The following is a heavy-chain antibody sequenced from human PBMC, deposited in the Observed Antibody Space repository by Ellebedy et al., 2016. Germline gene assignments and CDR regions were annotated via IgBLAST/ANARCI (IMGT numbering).Heavy chain of an antibody. D-gene: IGHD3-3*02. CDR3: AREGGIFGLDY. V-gene: IGHV3-33*01. J-gene: IGHJ4*02. CDR1: GFSFSSYG. Sequence: GGSLRLSXAASGFSFSSYGMSWVRQAPGKGLEWVAVIWYDGSNKYCADSVKGRFTISRDNSKNTLYLQMNSLRAEDTALYYCAREGGIFGLDYWGQGTLVTVSS. CDR2: IWYDGSNK.